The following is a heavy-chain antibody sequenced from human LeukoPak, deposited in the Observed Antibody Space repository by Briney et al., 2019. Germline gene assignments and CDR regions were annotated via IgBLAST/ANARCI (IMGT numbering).Heavy chain of an antibody. J-gene: IGHJ5*02. Sequence: SETLSLTCSVSGGSISSYHWSWIRQPPGKGLEWIGYIYYSGSTYYNPSLKSRVTISVDTSKNQFSLKLSSVTAADTAVYYCARDKYGDYASWFDPWGQGTLVTVSS. CDR2: IYYSGST. D-gene: IGHD4-17*01. CDR1: GGSISSYH. CDR3: ARDKYGDYASWFDP. V-gene: IGHV4-59*12.